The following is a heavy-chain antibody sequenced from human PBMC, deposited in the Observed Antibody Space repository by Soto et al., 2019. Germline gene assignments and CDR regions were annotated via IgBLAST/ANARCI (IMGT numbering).Heavy chain of an antibody. Sequence: RGSLRLSWAASGFTFSSYEMNWVRQAPGKGLEWVSYISSSGSTIYYADSVKGRFTISRDNAKNSLYLQMNSLRAEDTAVYYCARDWLSSSGYVAFDYWGKGTLVTVSS. D-gene: IGHD3-22*01. V-gene: IGHV3-48*03. CDR3: ARDWLSSSGYVAFDY. CDR2: ISSSGSTI. CDR1: GFTFSSYE. J-gene: IGHJ4*02.